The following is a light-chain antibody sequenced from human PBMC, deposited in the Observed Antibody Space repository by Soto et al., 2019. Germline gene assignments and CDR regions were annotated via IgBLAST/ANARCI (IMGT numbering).Light chain of an antibody. CDR1: QSGSNN. V-gene: IGKV3-15*01. CDR3: QQFKTWPET. Sequence: EVEMTQSPATLSVSPGERATLACRASQSGSNNLAWYQQKPGQTPRLLISGASTRATGIPARLSGSGSGTQFTLTISSVQSEDFAVYYCQQFKTWPETFGPGPKVDI. J-gene: IGKJ3*01. CDR2: GAS.